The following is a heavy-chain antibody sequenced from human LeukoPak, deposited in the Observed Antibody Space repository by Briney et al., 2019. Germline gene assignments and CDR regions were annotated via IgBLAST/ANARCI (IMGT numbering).Heavy chain of an antibody. Sequence: GGSLRLSCAASGFTFSSYWMHWVRQAPGKGLVWVSRIHSDGSSTSYADSVKGRFTISRDNAKNTLYLQMNSLRAEDTAVYYCARDRVGSGSYYFRWFDPWGQGTLVTVSS. CDR2: IHSDGSST. CDR1: GFTFSSYW. J-gene: IGHJ5*02. V-gene: IGHV3-74*01. D-gene: IGHD3-10*01. CDR3: ARDRVGSGSYYFRWFDP.